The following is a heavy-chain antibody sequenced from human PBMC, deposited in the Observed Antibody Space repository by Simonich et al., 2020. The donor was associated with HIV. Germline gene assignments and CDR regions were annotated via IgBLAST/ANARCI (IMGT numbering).Heavy chain of an antibody. J-gene: IGHJ5*02. V-gene: IGHV4-59*01. CDR3: ARQPRIAAAGGGWFDP. Sequence: QVQLQESGPGLVKPSETLSLTCTVSGGSFSTYYWSWIRQPPGKGLDGIGYIYYSGTPNYNPPLKSRVTISVDTSKKQFSLKLSSVTAADTAVYYCARQPRIAAAGGGWFDPWGQGTLVTVSS. D-gene: IGHD6-13*01. CDR2: IYYSGTP. CDR1: GGSFSTYY.